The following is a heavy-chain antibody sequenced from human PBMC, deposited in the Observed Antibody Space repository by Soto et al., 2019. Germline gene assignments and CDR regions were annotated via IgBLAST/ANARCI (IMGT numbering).Heavy chain of an antibody. CDR3: ARDYDYVWGSYRHTPIY. D-gene: IGHD3-16*02. CDR1: GYTFTSYG. CDR2: ISAYNGDT. Sequence: QVQLVQSGAEVKKPGASVKVSCKASGYTFTSYGITWVRQAPGQGLEWMGWISAYNGDTDYAQKLQGRVTMTTDTSTSTSYMELRSLRSDDTAVYYCARDYDYVWGSYRHTPIYWGQGTLVTVSS. J-gene: IGHJ4*02. V-gene: IGHV1-18*01.